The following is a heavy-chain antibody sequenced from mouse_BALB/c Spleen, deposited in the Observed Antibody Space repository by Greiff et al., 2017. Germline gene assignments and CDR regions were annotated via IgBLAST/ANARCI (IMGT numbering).Heavy chain of an antibody. V-gene: IGHV5-9-4*01. Sequence: EVMLVESGGGLVKPGGSLKLSCAASGFTFSSYAMSWVRQSPEKRLEWVAEISSGGSYTYYPDTVTGRFTISRDNAKNTLYLEMSSLRSEDTAMYYCARDQGNYYFDYWGQGTTLTVSS. CDR3: ARDQGNYYFDY. D-gene: IGHD2-1*01. CDR1: GFTFSSYA. J-gene: IGHJ2*01. CDR2: ISSGGSYT.